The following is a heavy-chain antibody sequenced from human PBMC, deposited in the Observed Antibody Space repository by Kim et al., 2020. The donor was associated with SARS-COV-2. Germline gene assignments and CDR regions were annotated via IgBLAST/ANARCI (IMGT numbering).Heavy chain of an antibody. Sequence: SETLSLTCAVSGGSISSSNWWSWVRQPPGKGLEWIGEIYHSGSTNYNPSLKSRVTISVDKSKNQFSLKLSSVTAADTAVYYCRLVRGVITDYYFDYWGQGTLVTVSS. CDR3: RLVRGVITDYYFDY. J-gene: IGHJ4*02. V-gene: IGHV4-4*02. D-gene: IGHD3-10*01. CDR2: IYHSGST. CDR1: GGSISSSNW.